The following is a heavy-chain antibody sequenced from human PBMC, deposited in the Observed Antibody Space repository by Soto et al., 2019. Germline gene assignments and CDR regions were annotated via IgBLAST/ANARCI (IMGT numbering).Heavy chain of an antibody. V-gene: IGHV3-30*18. Sequence: QVQLVESGGGVVQPGRSLRLSCAASGFTFSHYGMHWVRQAPGKGLEWVAVISYDGTNKYYADSVKGRFTISRDNSKSTMYLQMNSVRAEDTAVYDCAKDGGWLPGYYYYGMDVWGQGNTVTVSS. CDR2: ISYDGTNK. CDR1: GFTFSHYG. CDR3: AKDGGWLPGYYYYGMDV. D-gene: IGHD6-19*01. J-gene: IGHJ6*02.